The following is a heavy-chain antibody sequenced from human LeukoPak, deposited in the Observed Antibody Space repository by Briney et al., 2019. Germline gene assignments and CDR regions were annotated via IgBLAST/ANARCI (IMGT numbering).Heavy chain of an antibody. Sequence: PGGSLRLSCEASGFTFINYAMTWVRQAPGKGLEWVAVISYDGSNKYYADSVKGRFTISRDNSKNTLYLQMNSLRAEDTAVYYCAKDPGSGSAHGYYWGQGTLVSVSS. V-gene: IGHV3-30*18. J-gene: IGHJ4*02. D-gene: IGHD1-26*01. CDR2: ISYDGSNK. CDR3: AKDPGSGSAHGYY. CDR1: GFTFINYA.